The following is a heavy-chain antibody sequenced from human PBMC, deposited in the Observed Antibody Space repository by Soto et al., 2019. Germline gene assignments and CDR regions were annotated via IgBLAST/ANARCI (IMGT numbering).Heavy chain of an antibody. V-gene: IGHV1-69*01. CDR2: IMPIFGTA. CDR3: ARARDYDLLTAREYSLDV. Sequence: QVQLVQSGAEVRKPGSSVNVSCKVSGGSFRNYGITWVRQAPGQGLEWMGGIMPIFGTANYAQKLRGRVTIVADESTSTAYMELSSLGSEDTAIYFCARARDYDLLTAREYSLDVWGQGTTVIVSS. J-gene: IGHJ6*02. CDR1: GGSFRNYG. D-gene: IGHD3-9*01.